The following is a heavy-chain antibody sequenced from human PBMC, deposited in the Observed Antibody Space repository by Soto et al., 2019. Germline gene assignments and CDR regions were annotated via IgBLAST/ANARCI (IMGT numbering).Heavy chain of an antibody. D-gene: IGHD3-10*01. Sequence: QVQLVESGGGVVQPGRSLRLSCAASGFSFSSYGIHWVRQAPGKGLQWVAVIWFDGSKQYYADSVKGRFTVSRDNSKNTLYLQMNSLRAEDTAVYYCARELLYGSGSRDFHYYGMDVWGQWTTVTVSS. V-gene: IGHV3-33*01. CDR3: ARELLYGSGSRDFHYYGMDV. CDR2: IWFDGSKQ. CDR1: GFSFSSYG. J-gene: IGHJ6*02.